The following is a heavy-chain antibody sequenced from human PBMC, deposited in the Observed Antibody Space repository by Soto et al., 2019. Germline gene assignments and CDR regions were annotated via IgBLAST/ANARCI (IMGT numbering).Heavy chain of an antibody. Sequence: SLTLRLRCTVFGGNIRNLYWRWIRQPPGKGLEWLGYVYYSGITNYNPSLKSRVTMSVDTSKNQVSLNLTSLTAAVTATYYCARAKWYSEYWGQGIPVTGSS. CDR2: VYYSGIT. J-gene: IGHJ4*02. CDR3: ARAKWYSEY. CDR1: GGNIRNLY. D-gene: IGHD1-26*01. V-gene: IGHV4-59*11.